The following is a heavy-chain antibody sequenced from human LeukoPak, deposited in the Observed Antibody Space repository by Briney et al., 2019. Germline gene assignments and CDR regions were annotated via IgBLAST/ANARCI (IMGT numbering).Heavy chain of an antibody. J-gene: IGHJ4*02. CDR3: ARGEHSVDS. D-gene: IGHD1/OR15-1a*01. Sequence: SETLSLTCTVSGGAIRSHYWNWLRQPAGKGLEWIGRIYSSGYTNDNPFLRSRITMSVDMSKNQFSLRLNSVTAADTAVYYCARGEHSVDSWGQGMLVTVSS. CDR1: GGAIRSHY. CDR2: IYSSGYT. V-gene: IGHV4-4*07.